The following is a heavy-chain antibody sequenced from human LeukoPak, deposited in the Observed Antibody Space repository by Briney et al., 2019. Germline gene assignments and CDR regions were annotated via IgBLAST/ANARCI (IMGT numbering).Heavy chain of an antibody. CDR3: ARDFSGYDSLDY. J-gene: IGHJ4*02. Sequence: GGSLRLSCAASGFTFSSYEMNWVRQAPGKGLEWVSYISSSGSTIYYADSVKGRFTISRDNSKNTLYLQMNSLRAEDTAVYYCARDFSGYDSLDYWGQGTLVTVSS. V-gene: IGHV3-48*03. CDR1: GFTFSSYE. CDR2: ISSSGSTI. D-gene: IGHD5-12*01.